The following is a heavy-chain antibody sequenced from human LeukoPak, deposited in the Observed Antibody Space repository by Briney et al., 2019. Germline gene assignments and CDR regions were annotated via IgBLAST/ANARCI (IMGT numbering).Heavy chain of an antibody. D-gene: IGHD2-15*01. V-gene: IGHV3-30*03. J-gene: IGHJ6*02. CDR1: GFTFSSFD. CDR3: AREDCSGGSCYLKEYGMDV. CDR2: ISNDGSNK. Sequence: PGRSLRLSCAASGFTFSSFDMHWGRQAPGKGLEWVAIISNDGSNKDYEDSVKGRFTISRDNSKNTLYLQMSSLRPEDTAVYYCAREDCSGGSCYLKEYGMDVWGQGTTVTVSS.